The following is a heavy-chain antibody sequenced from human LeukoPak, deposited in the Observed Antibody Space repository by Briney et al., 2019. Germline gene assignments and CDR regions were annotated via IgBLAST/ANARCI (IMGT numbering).Heavy chain of an antibody. V-gene: IGHV3-30*02. J-gene: IGHJ3*02. CDR3: AKVRWEWTRTDAFDI. Sequence: GGSLRLSCAASGFTFTNYGMHWVRQAPGKGLEWVAFIRYDGSIKHYADSVKGRFTISRDNSKNTLNLQMNSLRVEDTAVYSCAKVRWEWTRTDAFDIWGQGTMATVSS. CDR2: IRYDGSIK. CDR1: GFTFTNYG. D-gene: IGHD3-3*01.